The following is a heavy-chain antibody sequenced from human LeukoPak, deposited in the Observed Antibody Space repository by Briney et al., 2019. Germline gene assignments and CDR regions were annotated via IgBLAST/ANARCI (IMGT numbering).Heavy chain of an antibody. Sequence: ASVKVSCKASGYTFTSYGISWVRQAPGQGLEWMGWISAYNGNTNYAQKLQGRVTMTTDTSTSTAYMELRSLRSDDTAVYYGARDTEYYDFWSGYSCFDYWGQGTLVTVSS. V-gene: IGHV1-18*01. J-gene: IGHJ4*02. CDR2: ISAYNGNT. CDR1: GYTFTSYG. D-gene: IGHD3-3*01. CDR3: ARDTEYYDFWSGYSCFDY.